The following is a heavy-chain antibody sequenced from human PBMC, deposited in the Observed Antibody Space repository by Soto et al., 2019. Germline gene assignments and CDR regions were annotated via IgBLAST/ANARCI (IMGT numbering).Heavy chain of an antibody. Sequence: SETLSLTCAVYGGSFSGYYWSWIRQPPGKGLEWIGEINHSGSTNYNPSLKSRVTISVDMSKNQFSLKLSSVTAADTALYYCATGGRMQMISNTRSYKNDYSGQGSLVT. CDR3: ATGGRMQMISNTRSYKNDY. D-gene: IGHD3-22*01. J-gene: IGHJ4*02. CDR2: INHSGST. V-gene: IGHV4-34*01. CDR1: GGSFSGYY.